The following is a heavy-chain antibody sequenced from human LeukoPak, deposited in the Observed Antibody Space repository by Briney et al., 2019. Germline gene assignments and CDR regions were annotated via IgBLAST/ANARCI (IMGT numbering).Heavy chain of an antibody. Sequence: GRSLRLSCAASGFTFSSYGMHWVRQAPGKGLEWVAVIWYDGSNKYYADSVKDRFTTSRDSSKNTLYLQMNSLRAEDTAVYYCAKDVAYCSGGSCYLLNWFDPWGQGTLVTVSS. CDR1: GFTFSSYG. J-gene: IGHJ5*02. CDR2: IWYDGSNK. D-gene: IGHD2-15*01. CDR3: AKDVAYCSGGSCYLLNWFDP. V-gene: IGHV3-33*06.